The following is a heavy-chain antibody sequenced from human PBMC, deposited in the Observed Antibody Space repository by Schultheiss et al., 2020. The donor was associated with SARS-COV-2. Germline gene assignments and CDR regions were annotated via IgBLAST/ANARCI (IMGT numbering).Heavy chain of an antibody. V-gene: IGHV1-18*01. CDR3: ARAPVGAGITFGGVIVMDYFDY. CDR2: ISAYNGNT. D-gene: IGHD3-16*02. CDR1: GYTFTSYG. J-gene: IGHJ4*02. Sequence: ASVKVSCKASGYTFTSYGISCVRQAPGQGLEWMGWISAYNGNTNYAQKLQGRVTMTTDTSTSTAYMELRSLRSDDTAVYYCARAPVGAGITFGGVIVMDYFDYWGQGTLVTVSS.